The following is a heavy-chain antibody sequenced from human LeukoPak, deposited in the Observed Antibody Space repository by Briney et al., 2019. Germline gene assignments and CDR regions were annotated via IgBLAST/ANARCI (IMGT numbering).Heavy chain of an antibody. D-gene: IGHD6-19*01. CDR3: AREPPFYSSGWSPGY. J-gene: IGHJ4*02. V-gene: IGHV1-18*01. CDR2: ISAYNGNT. CDR1: GYTFTSYG. Sequence: ASVKVSCKASGYTFTSYGISWVRQAPGQGLEWMGRISAYNGNTNYVQKLQGRVTMTTDTSTSTAYMELRSLRSDDTAVYYCAREPPFYSSGWSPGYWGQGTLVTVSS.